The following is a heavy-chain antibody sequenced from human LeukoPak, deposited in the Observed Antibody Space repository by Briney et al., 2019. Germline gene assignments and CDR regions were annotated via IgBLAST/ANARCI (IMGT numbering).Heavy chain of an antibody. Sequence: PGGSLRLSCAASGFIFNTYVMHWVRQAPGKGLDWVAFISDDGSKKYYADSVKGRFNISRDNSKNTLYLQMNSLRAEDTAVYYCARESDYYYDSSGYPDYWGQGTLVTVSS. V-gene: IGHV3-30*19. CDR2: ISDDGSKK. CDR3: ARESDYYYDSSGYPDY. J-gene: IGHJ4*02. CDR1: GFIFNTYV. D-gene: IGHD3-22*01.